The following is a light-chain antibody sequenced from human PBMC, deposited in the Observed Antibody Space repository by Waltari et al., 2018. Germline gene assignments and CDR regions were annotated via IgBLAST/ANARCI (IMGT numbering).Light chain of an antibody. CDR2: VTSDGSH. CDR1: SGHPSNI. Sequence: QLVLTQSPSASASLGASVRLTCTLDSGHPSNIIAWHQQQPEKGPRYLMKVTSDGSHSKGDGIPDRFSGSGSGPERYLTISNVQSGDEADYYWQTGGHGTWVFGGGTKLTVL. J-gene: IGLJ3*02. CDR3: QTGGHGTWV. V-gene: IGLV4-69*01.